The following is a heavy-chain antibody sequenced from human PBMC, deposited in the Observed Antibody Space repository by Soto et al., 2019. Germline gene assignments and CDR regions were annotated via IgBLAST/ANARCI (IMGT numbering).Heavy chain of an antibody. CDR1: GGSISGSSYY. D-gene: IGHD4-17*01. Sequence: QLQLQQSGPGLVKPSETLSLTCTVSGGSISGSSYYWGWIRQPPGKGLEWIGTIFYSGTTYYNPSLKSRVTISVDTFKNQFSLRLTSVTAADTAVYYCASYGDYPDYWGQGTLVTVSS. CDR2: IFYSGTT. CDR3: ASYGDYPDY. J-gene: IGHJ4*02. V-gene: IGHV4-39*01.